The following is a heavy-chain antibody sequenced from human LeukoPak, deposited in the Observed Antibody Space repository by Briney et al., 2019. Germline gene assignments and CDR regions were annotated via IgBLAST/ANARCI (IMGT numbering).Heavy chain of an antibody. D-gene: IGHD5-18*01. CDR1: GGSFSGYY. CDR2: INHSGST. CDR3: ARGRIRSLPVVDGMVSGYGMDV. Sequence: PSETLSLTCAVYGGSFSGYYWSWIRQPPGKGLEWIGEINHSGSTNYNPSLKSRVTISVDTSKNQFSLKLSSVTAADTAVYYCARGRIRSLPVVDGMVSGYGMDVWGQGITVTVSS. V-gene: IGHV4-34*01. J-gene: IGHJ6*02.